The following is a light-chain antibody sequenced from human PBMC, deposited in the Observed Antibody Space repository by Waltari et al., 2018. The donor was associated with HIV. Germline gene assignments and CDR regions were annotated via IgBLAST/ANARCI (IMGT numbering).Light chain of an antibody. CDR2: DAS. CDR3: QQRSNWPPWT. CDR1: QSVSSY. Sequence: ELVMTQSPATLSVSPGERATLSCRASQSVSSYLAWYQQKPGQAPRLLIYDASNRATGIPARFSGSGSGTDFTLTISSLEPEDFAVYYCQQRSNWPPWTFGQGTKVEIK. V-gene: IGKV3-11*01. J-gene: IGKJ1*01.